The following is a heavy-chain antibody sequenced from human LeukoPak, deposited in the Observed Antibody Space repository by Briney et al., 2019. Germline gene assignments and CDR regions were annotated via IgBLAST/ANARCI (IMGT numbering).Heavy chain of an antibody. J-gene: IGHJ3*02. CDR3: AQGADYTYAFDI. Sequence: SETLSLTCAVYGGSFSGYYWSWIRQPPGKGLEWIGEINHSGSTYYNPSLKSRVTISVDTSKNQFSLKLSSVTAADTAVYYCAQGADYTYAFDIWGQGTMVTVSS. D-gene: IGHD2-2*02. V-gene: IGHV4-34*01. CDR2: INHSGST. CDR1: GGSFSGYY.